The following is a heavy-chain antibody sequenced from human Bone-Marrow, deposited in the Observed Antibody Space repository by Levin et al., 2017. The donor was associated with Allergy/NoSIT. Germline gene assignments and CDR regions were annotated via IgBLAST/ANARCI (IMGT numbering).Heavy chain of an antibody. CDR1: GFTFSSYA. CDR2: ISYDGSNK. D-gene: IGHD2-15*01. CDR3: ARDYERYCSGGSCYSYYDY. Sequence: PGGSLRLSCAASGFTFSSYAMHWVRQAPGKGLEWVAVISYDGSNKYYADSVKGRFTISRDNSKNTLYLQMNSLRAEDTAVYYCARDYERYCSGGSCYSYYDYWGQGTLVTVSS. J-gene: IGHJ4*02. V-gene: IGHV3-30-3*01.